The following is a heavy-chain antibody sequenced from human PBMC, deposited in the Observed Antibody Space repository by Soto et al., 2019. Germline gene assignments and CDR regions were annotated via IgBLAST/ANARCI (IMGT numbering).Heavy chain of an antibody. J-gene: IGHJ6*02. CDR1: GFTFSSYS. D-gene: IGHD3-10*01. CDR3: ARARYYYGSGSYDNHYYYGMDV. V-gene: IGHV3-21*01. Sequence: GGSLRLSCAASGFTFSSYSMNWVRQAPGKGLEWVSSISSSSSYIYYADSVKGRFTISRDNAKNSLYLQMNSLRAEDTAVYYCARARYYYGSGSYDNHYYYGMDVWGQGTTVTVSS. CDR2: ISSSSSYI.